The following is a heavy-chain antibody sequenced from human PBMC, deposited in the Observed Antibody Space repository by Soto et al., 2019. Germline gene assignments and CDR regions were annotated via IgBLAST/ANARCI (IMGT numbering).Heavy chain of an antibody. CDR3: ARGYYDILTGYYTDAFDI. D-gene: IGHD3-9*01. CDR1: GASIYNGGYF. J-gene: IGHJ3*02. CDR2: IHNSGSP. Sequence: SGTPSLTRSVSGASIYNGGYFWSWIRQSPGKGLEWIGHIHNSGSPYNNPSLKSRVTISADTSKNQFSLKLTSVTAADTAVYYCARGYYDILTGYYTDAFDIWGQGTMVTVSS. V-gene: IGHV4-30-4*01.